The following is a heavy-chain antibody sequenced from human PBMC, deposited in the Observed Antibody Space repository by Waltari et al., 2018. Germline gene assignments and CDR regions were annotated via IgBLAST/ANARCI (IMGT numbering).Heavy chain of an antibody. CDR3: ARAGGNYAYFDY. CDR2: NSISSGTI. D-gene: IGHD1-26*01. CDR1: GFTFSSYT. V-gene: IGHV3-48*01. Sequence: EVHLVESGGGLVQPGGSLRLSCAASGFTFSSYTMNWVRQAPGKGLEWVSLNSISSGTIYYADSVKGRFTISRDNAKNSLYLQMNSLSAEDTAVYYCARAGGNYAYFDYWGQGTLVTVSS. J-gene: IGHJ4*02.